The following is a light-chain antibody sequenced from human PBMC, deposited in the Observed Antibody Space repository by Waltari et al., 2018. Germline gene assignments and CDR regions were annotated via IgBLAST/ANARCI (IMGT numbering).Light chain of an antibody. Sequence: QSALTQPASLSGSPGHSVPIPCPGTSDDVGGYNLVPWYQQHPGKAPKLIIFEVTKRPSGVSNRFSGSRSGNTASLTLSGLQPEDEAAYYCCSYAGTDSWVFGGGTKVTVL. V-gene: IGLV2-23*02. CDR3: CSYAGTDSWV. J-gene: IGLJ3*02. CDR2: EVT. CDR1: SDDVGGYNL.